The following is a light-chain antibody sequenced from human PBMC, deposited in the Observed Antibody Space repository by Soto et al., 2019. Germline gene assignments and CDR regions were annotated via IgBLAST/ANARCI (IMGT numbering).Light chain of an antibody. CDR3: QQYGSSPYT. CDR2: GAS. Sequence: EIVITQSPATLSVSPGEGATLSCRASQGIGSTLAWYQQKPGQTPRLLIYGASTRATGVPARFSGSGSGTDFTLTINSLQSEDFAVYSCQQYGSSPYTVGQGTKLESK. CDR1: QGIGST. V-gene: IGKV3-15*01. J-gene: IGKJ2*01.